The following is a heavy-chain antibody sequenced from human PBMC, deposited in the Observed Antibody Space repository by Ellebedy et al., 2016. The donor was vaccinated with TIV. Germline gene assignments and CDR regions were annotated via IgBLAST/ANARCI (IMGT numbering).Heavy chain of an antibody. V-gene: IGHV5-51*01. CDR3: ARSPAAAATFDP. CDR1: GYSFTSYW. J-gene: IGHJ5*02. D-gene: IGHD6-13*01. Sequence: GGSLRLSXKGSGYSFTSYWIGWVRQMPGKGLEWMGIIYPGDSDTRYSPSFQGQVTISADKSISTAYLQWSSLKASDTAMYYCARSPAAAATFDPWGQGTLVTVSS. CDR2: IYPGDSDT.